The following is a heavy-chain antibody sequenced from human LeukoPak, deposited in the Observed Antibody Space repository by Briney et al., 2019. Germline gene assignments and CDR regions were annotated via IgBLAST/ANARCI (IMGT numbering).Heavy chain of an antibody. CDR2: IRYDGSNK. J-gene: IGHJ4*02. D-gene: IGHD6-19*01. CDR1: GFTFSSYG. Sequence: GGSLRLSCAASGFTFSSYGMHWVRQAPGKGLEWVAFIRYDGSNKYYADSVKGRFTISRDNSKNTLYLQMNSLRAEDTAVRYCAKGGQQWLPSFDYWGQGTLVTVSS. V-gene: IGHV3-30*02. CDR3: AKGGQQWLPSFDY.